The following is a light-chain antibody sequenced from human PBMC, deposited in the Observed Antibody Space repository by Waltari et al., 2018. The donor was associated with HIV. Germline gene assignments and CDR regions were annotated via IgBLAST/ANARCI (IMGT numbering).Light chain of an antibody. Sequence: AIQLTPSPSSLSACVGDRVPITCRASQGIGSALAWYQQKPGKAPKVLLYDASKLKSGGPARFSGSGSGTDFSLTVSSRQPEDFATYYCQQFYTYPLTFGGGTKVEIK. CDR3: QQFYTYPLT. CDR2: DAS. J-gene: IGKJ4*01. CDR1: QGIGSA. V-gene: IGKV1-13*02.